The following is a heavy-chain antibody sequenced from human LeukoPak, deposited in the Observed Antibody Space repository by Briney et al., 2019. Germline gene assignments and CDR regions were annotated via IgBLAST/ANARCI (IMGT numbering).Heavy chain of an antibody. D-gene: IGHD6-19*01. V-gene: IGHV4-39*01. CDR3: ARLSEYSSGWNWGEGPNIDY. J-gene: IGHJ4*02. CDR1: GGSISSYY. CDR2: IYYSGST. Sequence: SETLSLTCTVSGGSISSYYWGWIRQPPGKGLEWIGSIYYSGSTYYNPSLKSRVTISVDTSKNQFSLKLSSVTAADTAVYYCARLSEYSSGWNWGEGPNIDYWGQGTLVTVSS.